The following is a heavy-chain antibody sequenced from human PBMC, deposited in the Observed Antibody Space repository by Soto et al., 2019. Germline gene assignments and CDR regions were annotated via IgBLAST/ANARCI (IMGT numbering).Heavy chain of an antibody. CDR1: GFTFDDYT. J-gene: IGHJ5*02. CDR2: ISWDGGST. Sequence: VGSLRLSCAASGFTFDDYTMHWVRQAPGKGLEWVSLISWDGGSTYYADSVKGRFTISRDNSKNSLYLQMNSLRTEDTALYYCAKEEGDYYGSGGWFDPWGQGTLVTVSS. V-gene: IGHV3-43*01. D-gene: IGHD3-10*01. CDR3: AKEEGDYYGSGGWFDP.